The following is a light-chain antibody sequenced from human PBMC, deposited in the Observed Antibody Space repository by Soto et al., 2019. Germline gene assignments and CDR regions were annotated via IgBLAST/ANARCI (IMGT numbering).Light chain of an antibody. Sequence: DIQMTQSPSSLSASVGDRVTITCQASQDISNYLSWYQEKPRKAPKLLIYDASTLQTGVPSRFSGSGSGTDFTLTISSLQPEDFATYYCQQSYSTPRTFGQGTKVDIK. CDR2: DAS. J-gene: IGKJ1*01. V-gene: IGKV1-39*01. CDR1: QDISNY. CDR3: QQSYSTPRT.